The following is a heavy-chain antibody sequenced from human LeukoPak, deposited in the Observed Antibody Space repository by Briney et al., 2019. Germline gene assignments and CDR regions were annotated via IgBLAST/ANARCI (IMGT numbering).Heavy chain of an antibody. J-gene: IGHJ4*02. V-gene: IGHV3-48*03. D-gene: IGHD6-13*01. CDR2: NSSSGSAI. CDR1: GFTFSNYE. CDR3: ARDSSPEGFDY. Sequence: GGSLRLSCAASGFTFSNYEMNWVRQAPGKGLEWVSHNSSSGSAIYYADSVKGRFTISRDNAKNSLYLQMNSLRAEDTAVYYCARDSSPEGFDYWGQGTLVTVSS.